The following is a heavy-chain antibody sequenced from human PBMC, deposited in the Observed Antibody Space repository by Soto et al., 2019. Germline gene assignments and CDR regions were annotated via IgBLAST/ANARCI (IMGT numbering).Heavy chain of an antibody. J-gene: IGHJ3*01. CDR2: ISDSGGSI. CDR3: AKGRSIRIDVFDV. Sequence: PGGSLSLSCAASGFTFSSYVMSWVRQAPGKGLEWVSAISDSGGSINYADSVKGRFTVSRDNSKNMLFLQMNSLRAEDTAIYYCAKGRSIRIDVFDVWGQGTMVTVSS. D-gene: IGHD2-15*01. V-gene: IGHV3-23*01. CDR1: GFTFSSYV.